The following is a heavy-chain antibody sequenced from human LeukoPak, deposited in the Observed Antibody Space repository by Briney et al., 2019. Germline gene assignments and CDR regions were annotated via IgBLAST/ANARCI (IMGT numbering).Heavy chain of an antibody. V-gene: IGHV4-61*02. CDR1: GDSISSGSYY. D-gene: IGHD6-6*01. Sequence: SETLSLTCTVPGDSISSGSYYWSWIRQPAGKGLEWIGRMYTSGSSNYNPSLKSRVTISVDTSKNQFSLKLNSVTAADTAVYYCARGASSSSAIGYYYYYMDVWGKGTTVTVSS. CDR2: MYTSGSS. J-gene: IGHJ6*03. CDR3: ARGASSSSAIGYYYYYMDV.